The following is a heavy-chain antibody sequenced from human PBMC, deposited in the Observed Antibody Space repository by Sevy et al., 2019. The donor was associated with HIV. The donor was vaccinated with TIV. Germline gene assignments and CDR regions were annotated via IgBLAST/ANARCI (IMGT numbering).Heavy chain of an antibody. CDR3: ARDAIFGVARGAFDI. CDR1: GFTFSDYY. J-gene: IGHJ3*02. CDR2: ISSSGSTI. V-gene: IGHV3-11*01. Sequence: GESLKISCAASGFTFSDYYMSWIRQAPGKGLEWVSYISSSGSTIYYADSVKGRFTISRDNAKNSLYLQMNSLRAEDTAVYYCARDAIFGVARGAFDIWGQGTMVTVSS. D-gene: IGHD3-3*02.